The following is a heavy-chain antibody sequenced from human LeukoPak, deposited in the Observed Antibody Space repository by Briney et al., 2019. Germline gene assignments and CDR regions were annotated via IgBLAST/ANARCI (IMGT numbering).Heavy chain of an antibody. V-gene: IGHV4-4*02. CDR3: ARAAAAGNDAFDI. CDR1: GGSISSSNW. Sequence: PSETLSLTCAVSGGSISSSNWWSWVRQPPGKGLEWIGEIYHSGSTNYSPSLKSRVTISVVKSKNQFSLKLSSVTAADTAVYYCARAAAAGNDAFDIWGQGTMVTVSS. D-gene: IGHD6-13*01. CDR2: IYHSGST. J-gene: IGHJ3*02.